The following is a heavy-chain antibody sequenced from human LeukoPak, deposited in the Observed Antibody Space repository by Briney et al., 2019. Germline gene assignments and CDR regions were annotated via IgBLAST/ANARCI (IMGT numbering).Heavy chain of an antibody. D-gene: IGHD4-23*01. J-gene: IGHJ4*02. CDR2: IYYSGST. V-gene: IGHV4-31*03. Sequence: SETLSLTCTVSGGSISSGGYYWSWIRQHPGKGLEWIGYIYYSGSTYYNPSLKSRVTISVDTSKNQFSLKLSSVTAADTAVYYCARLYYGGNSGAFRHFDYGGQEPLVTVSS. CDR3: ARLYYGGNSGAFRHFDY. CDR1: GGSISSGGYY.